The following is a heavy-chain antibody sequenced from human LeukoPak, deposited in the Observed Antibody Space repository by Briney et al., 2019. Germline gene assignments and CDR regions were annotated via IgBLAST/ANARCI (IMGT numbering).Heavy chain of an antibody. V-gene: IGHV3-21*01. J-gene: IGHJ4*02. CDR2: ISSSSSYI. CDR1: GFTFSSYS. D-gene: IGHD6-6*01. CDR3: ARIDSSSSSINY. Sequence: SGGSLRLSCAASGFTFSSYSMNWVRQAPGRGLEWVSSISSSSSYIYYADSVKGRFTISRDNAKNSLYLQMNSLRAEDTAVYYCARIDSSSSSINYWGQGTLVTASS.